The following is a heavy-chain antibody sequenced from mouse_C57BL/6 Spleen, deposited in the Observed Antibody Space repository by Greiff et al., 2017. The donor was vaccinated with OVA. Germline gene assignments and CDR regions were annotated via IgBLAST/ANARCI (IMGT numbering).Heavy chain of an antibody. D-gene: IGHD2-4*01. CDR3: ARDDYDVYVGV. CDR2: SYPSDSDT. V-gene: IGHV1-61*01. J-gene: IGHJ1*03. CDR1: GYTFTNYC. Sequence: QVQLQQPGAELVRPGSSVRLSCKASGYTFTNYCMEWVKQRPGQGLEWIADSYPSDSDTHSDHKVKVKATLTVDKSSSTAYMQLSSLTSEDTAVYDCARDDYDVYVGVWGTGTTVTAAS.